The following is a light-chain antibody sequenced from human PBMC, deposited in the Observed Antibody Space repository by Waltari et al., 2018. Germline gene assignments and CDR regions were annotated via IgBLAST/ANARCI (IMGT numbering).Light chain of an antibody. CDR1: QSLLSSATKKEH. CDR2: WAS. CDR3: QQFYSVPVT. Sequence: DIVMTQSPDSLAVSLGERATINCKSSQSLLSSATKKEHPAWYQQQPGQPPKLLIYWASTRKSGVPDRFSGSGSGTDFTLTISNLQAEDVAVYYCQQFYSVPVTFGQGTRLEIK. J-gene: IGKJ5*01. V-gene: IGKV4-1*01.